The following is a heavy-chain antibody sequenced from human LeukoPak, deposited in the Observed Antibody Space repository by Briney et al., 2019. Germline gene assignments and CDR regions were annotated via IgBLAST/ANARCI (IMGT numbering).Heavy chain of an antibody. D-gene: IGHD3-10*01. CDR1: ELTFSGYW. J-gene: IGHJ4*02. Sequence: GGSLRLSCAASELTFSGYWMTWVRRAPGKGLQWVGNIRQDGGQTHYSDSVKGRFTISRDNAKRSLYLQMNSLRPEDTAVYYCARDGHSSGSFDYWGQGTLVTVSS. CDR3: ARDGHSSGSFDY. V-gene: IGHV3-7*01. CDR2: IRQDGGQT.